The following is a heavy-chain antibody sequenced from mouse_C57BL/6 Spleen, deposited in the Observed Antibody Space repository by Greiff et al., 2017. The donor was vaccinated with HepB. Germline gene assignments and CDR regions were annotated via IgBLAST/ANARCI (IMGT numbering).Heavy chain of an antibody. CDR1: GFTFSDYG. Sequence: EVQLVESGGGLVKPGGSLKLSCAASGFTFSDYGMHWVRQAPEKGLEWVAYISSGSSTIYYADTVKGRFTISRDNAKNTLFLQMTSLRSEDTAMYYCARLYYDYDERDYWGQGTTLTVSS. D-gene: IGHD2-4*01. J-gene: IGHJ2*01. CDR3: ARLYYDYDERDY. CDR2: ISSGSSTI. V-gene: IGHV5-17*01.